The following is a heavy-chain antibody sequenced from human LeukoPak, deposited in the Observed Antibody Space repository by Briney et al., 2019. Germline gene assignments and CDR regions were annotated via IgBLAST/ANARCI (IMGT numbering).Heavy chain of an antibody. Sequence: GGSLRLSCAASGFTFDDYAMHWVRQAPGKGLEWVSLISGDGGSTYYADSVKGRFTISRDNSKNSLYLQMNSLRTEDTALYYCAKDIGGRKSRWFGELRHYYGMDVWGQGTTVTVSS. CDR3: AKDIGGRKSRWFGELRHYYGMDV. V-gene: IGHV3-43*02. D-gene: IGHD3-10*01. J-gene: IGHJ6*02. CDR2: ISGDGGST. CDR1: GFTFDDYA.